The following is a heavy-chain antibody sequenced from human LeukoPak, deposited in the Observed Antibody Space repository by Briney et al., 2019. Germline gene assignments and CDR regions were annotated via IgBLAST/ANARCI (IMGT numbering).Heavy chain of an antibody. D-gene: IGHD6-13*01. Sequence: SVKLSCKASGYSFAGYGISWVPQAPGQGLEWIGWIRTYSGNTNYAHNRQGRITVTTETSTSTAYMELRSLRSDETAVYYCARVGAAPGHFDYWGEGTQLTVCS. CDR1: GYSFAGYG. CDR3: ARVGAAPGHFDY. J-gene: IGHJ4*02. V-gene: IGHV1-18*01. CDR2: IRTYSGNT.